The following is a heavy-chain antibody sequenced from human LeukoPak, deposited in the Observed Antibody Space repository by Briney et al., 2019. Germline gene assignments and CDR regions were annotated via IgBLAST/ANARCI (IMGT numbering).Heavy chain of an antibody. CDR3: ASQLYYDILTGPGSLI. J-gene: IGHJ4*02. D-gene: IGHD3-9*01. CDR1: GFTFSSYW. V-gene: IGHV3-7*01. Sequence: GGSLRLSCAASGFTFSSYWMSWVRQAPGKGLEWVANIKQDGSEKYYVDSVKGRFTISRDNAKNSLYLQMNSLRAEDTAVYYCASQLYYDILTGPGSLIWGQGTLVTVSS. CDR2: IKQDGSEK.